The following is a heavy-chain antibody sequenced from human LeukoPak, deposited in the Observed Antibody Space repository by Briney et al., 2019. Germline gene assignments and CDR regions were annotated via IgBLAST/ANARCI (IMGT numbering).Heavy chain of an antibody. J-gene: IGHJ4*02. CDR3: ARHPLLPNYDFWSGVYFDY. Sequence: SVKVSCKASGGTFSSYAISWVRQAPGQGLEWMGGIIPIFGTANYAQKFQGRVTITTDESTSTAYMELSSLRSEDTAVYYCARHPLLPNYDFWSGVYFDYWGQGTLVTVSS. V-gene: IGHV1-69*05. D-gene: IGHD3-3*01. CDR1: GGTFSSYA. CDR2: IIPIFGTA.